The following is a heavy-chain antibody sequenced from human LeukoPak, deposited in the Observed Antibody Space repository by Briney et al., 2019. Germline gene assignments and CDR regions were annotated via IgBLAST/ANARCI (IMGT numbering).Heavy chain of an antibody. CDR1: GFRFSGYV. Sequence: PGGSLRLSCVASGFRFSGYVMTWVRQAPGKGLEWVSTISMSSSYMYYADSVRGRFTISRDNAKNSLYLQMTSLRAEDAAVYYCAREDYSSGNPTIDHWGQGTLVTVSS. V-gene: IGHV3-21*01. D-gene: IGHD3-10*01. CDR3: AREDYSSGNPTIDH. J-gene: IGHJ4*02. CDR2: ISMSSSYM.